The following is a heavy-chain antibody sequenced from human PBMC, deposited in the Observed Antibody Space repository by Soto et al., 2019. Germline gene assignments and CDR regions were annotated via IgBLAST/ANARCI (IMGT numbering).Heavy chain of an antibody. CDR3: ASLSLWQQLPSLYYYYGMDV. CDR1: GFTFSSAW. J-gene: IGHJ6*02. D-gene: IGHD6-13*01. V-gene: IGHV3-15*07. Sequence: GGSLRLSCAASGFTFSSAWINWVRQAPGKGLEWVGRIKSKTDGGTTDFAAPVKGRFAISRDDSKDMVYLQMNSLKTEDTAVYYCASLSLWQQLPSLYYYYGMDVWGQGTTVTVSS. CDR2: IKSKTDGGTT.